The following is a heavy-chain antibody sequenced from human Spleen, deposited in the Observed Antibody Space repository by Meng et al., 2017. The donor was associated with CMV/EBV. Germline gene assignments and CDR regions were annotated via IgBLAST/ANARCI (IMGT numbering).Heavy chain of an antibody. D-gene: IGHD5-24*01. CDR3: ARSTNGYNYGPLDY. Sequence: VQLQQWGAGLLKPSETLSLTCAVYGGSFSGYYWSWIRQPPGKGLEWIGEINHSGSTNYNPSLKSRVTISVDTSKNQFSLKLSSVTAADTAVYYCARSTNGYNYGPLDYWGQGTLVTVSS. CDR2: INHSGST. J-gene: IGHJ4*02. CDR1: GGSFSGYY. V-gene: IGHV4-34*01.